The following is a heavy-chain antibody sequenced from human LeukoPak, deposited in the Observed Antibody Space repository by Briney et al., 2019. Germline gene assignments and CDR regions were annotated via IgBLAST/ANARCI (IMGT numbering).Heavy chain of an antibody. Sequence: PGGSLRLSCAASGFTFSSYSMNWVRQAPGKGLEWVSVIYSGGSTYYADSVKGRFTISRDNSKNTLYLQMNSLRAEDTAVYYCARDLVVGATPGAFDIWGQGTMVTVSS. J-gene: IGHJ3*02. CDR3: ARDLVVGATPGAFDI. CDR1: GFTFSSYS. CDR2: IYSGGST. D-gene: IGHD1-26*01. V-gene: IGHV3-66*01.